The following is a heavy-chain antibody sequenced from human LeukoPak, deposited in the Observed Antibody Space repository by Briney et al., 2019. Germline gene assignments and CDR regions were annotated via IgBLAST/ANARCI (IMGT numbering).Heavy chain of an antibody. D-gene: IGHD3-10*01. CDR2: ISGSGGST. CDR3: ARDRVVLLWFGELRSYGMDV. J-gene: IGHJ6*02. Sequence: GGSLRLSCAASGFTFSSYAMSWVRQAPGKGLEWVSAISGSGGSTYYADSVKGRFTISRDNSKNTLYLQMNSLRAEDTAVYYCARDRVVLLWFGELRSYGMDVWGQGTTVTVSS. V-gene: IGHV3-23*01. CDR1: GFTFSSYA.